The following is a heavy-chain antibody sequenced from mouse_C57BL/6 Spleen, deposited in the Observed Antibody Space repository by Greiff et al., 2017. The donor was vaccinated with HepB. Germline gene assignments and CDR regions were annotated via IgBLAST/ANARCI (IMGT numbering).Heavy chain of an antibody. CDR2: IYPGSGST. D-gene: IGHD2-2*01. CDR3: ARERNGYYHAMDY. J-gene: IGHJ4*01. CDR1: GYTFTSYW. Sequence: QVHVKQPGAELVKPGASVKMSCKASGYTFTSYWITWVKQRPGQGLEWIGDIYPGSGSTNYNEKFKSKATLTVDTSSSTAYMQLSSLTSEDSAVYYCARERNGYYHAMDYWGQGTSVTVSS. V-gene: IGHV1-55*01.